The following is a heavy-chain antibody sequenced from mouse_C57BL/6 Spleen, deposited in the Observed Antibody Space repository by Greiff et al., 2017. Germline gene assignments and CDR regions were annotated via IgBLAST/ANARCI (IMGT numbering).Heavy chain of an antibody. CDR3: AGYSEYPLDYNAMDY. Sequence: QVQLQQPGPELVKPGASVKLSCKASGYTFTSYWMHWVKQRPGQGLEWIGMIHPNSGSTNYNEKFKSKATLTVDKSSSTAYMQLSSLTSEDSAVXYCAGYSEYPLDYNAMDYWGQGTSVTVSS. CDR2: IHPNSGST. CDR1: GYTFTSYW. V-gene: IGHV1-64*01. J-gene: IGHJ4*01. D-gene: IGHD5-1*01.